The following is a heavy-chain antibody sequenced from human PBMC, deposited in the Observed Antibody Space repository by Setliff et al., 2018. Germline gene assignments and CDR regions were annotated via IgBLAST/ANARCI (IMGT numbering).Heavy chain of an antibody. V-gene: IGHV3-7*01. J-gene: IGHJ6*03. Sequence: GGSLRLSCAASGFTFSRYWMSWVRQAPGKGLEWVANIKQDGSEKYYVDSVKGRFTISRDNAKNSLYLQMNSLRAEDTAVYYCARDGRTRYYYYYMDVWGKGTTVTVS. CDR2: IKQDGSEK. CDR3: ARDGRTRYYYYYMDV. CDR1: GFTFSRYW.